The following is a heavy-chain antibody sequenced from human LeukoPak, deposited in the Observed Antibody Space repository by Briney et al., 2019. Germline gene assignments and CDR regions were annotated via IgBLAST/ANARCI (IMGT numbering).Heavy chain of an antibody. J-gene: IGHJ4*02. CDR2: IYYSGST. V-gene: IGHV4-39*07. CDR3: ARDLDYFDY. CDR1: GGSISSSSYY. Sequence: SETLSLTCTVSGGSISSSSYYWGWIRQPPGKGLEWIGSIYYSGSTYYNPSLKSRVTISVDTSKNQFSLKLSSVTAADTAVYYCARDLDYFDYWGQGTLVTVSS.